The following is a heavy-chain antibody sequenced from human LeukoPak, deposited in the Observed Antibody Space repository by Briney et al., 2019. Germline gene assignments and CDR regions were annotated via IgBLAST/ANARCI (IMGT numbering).Heavy chain of an antibody. CDR1: GASFSSSTYY. D-gene: IGHD4-17*01. Sequence: SETLSLTCTVSGASFSSSTYYWGWIRQPPGKGLEWIGEINHSGSTNYNPSLKSRVTISVGTSKNQFSLKLSPVTAADTAVYYCARVQNVYGDLYYYYYGMDVWGQGTTVTVSS. CDR3: ARVQNVYGDLYYYYYGMDV. J-gene: IGHJ6*02. V-gene: IGHV4-39*07. CDR2: INHSGST.